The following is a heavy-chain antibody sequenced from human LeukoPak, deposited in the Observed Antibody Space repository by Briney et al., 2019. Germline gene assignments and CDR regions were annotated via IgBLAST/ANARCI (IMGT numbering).Heavy chain of an antibody. D-gene: IGHD2-2*02. CDR2: ISYDGSNK. CDR1: GFTFSSYA. J-gene: IGHJ4*02. V-gene: IGHV3-30*01. CDR3: ARTGVPAAIKAHFDY. Sequence: PGGSLRLSCAASGFTFSSYAMHWVRQAPGKGLEWVAVISYDGSNKYYADSVKGRFTISRDNSKNRLYLQMNSLRAEDTAVYYCARTGVPAAIKAHFDYWGQGTLVTVSS.